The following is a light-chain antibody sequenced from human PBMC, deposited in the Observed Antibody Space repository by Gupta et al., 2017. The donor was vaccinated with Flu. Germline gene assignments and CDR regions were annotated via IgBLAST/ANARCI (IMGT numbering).Light chain of an antibody. CDR2: NDV. V-gene: IGLV3-25*03. J-gene: IGLJ2*01. Sequence: GYAVASKDPSCYQRQQGQAPVLVIYNDVGRPPGIVDRISGSSSGTTVTWTISGAQADDEDDYYCQSADNGATYPVIFGSGTTLTVL. CDR1: AVASKD. CDR3: QSADNGATYPVI.